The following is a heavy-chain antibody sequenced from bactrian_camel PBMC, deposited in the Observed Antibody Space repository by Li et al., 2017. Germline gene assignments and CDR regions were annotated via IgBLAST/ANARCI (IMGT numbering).Heavy chain of an antibody. J-gene: IGHJ4*01. V-gene: IGHV3S53*01. D-gene: IGHD6*01. Sequence: QLVESGGGLVQPGGSLRLSCTRSGYDFSAGCWAWFRQAPGKDREGVANLNSDGSTTYSDSVRGRFTISRDNAKNTLYLQMNSLKPEDTAMYYCAADLGYDGICVDSYIRRPELYNYKGQGTQVTVS. CDR3: AADLGYDGICVDSYIRRPELYNY. CDR1: GYDFSAGC. CDR2: LNSDGST.